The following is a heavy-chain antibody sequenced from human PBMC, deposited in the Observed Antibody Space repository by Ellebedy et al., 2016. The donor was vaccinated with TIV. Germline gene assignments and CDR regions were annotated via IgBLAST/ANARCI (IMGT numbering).Heavy chain of an antibody. Sequence: ASVKVSXXASGYTFTSYAMHWVRQAPGQRLEWMGWINAGNGNTKYSQKFQGWVTMTRDTSISTAYMELSRLRSDDTAVYYCARGVSGDYYYGMDVWGQGTTVTVSS. J-gene: IGHJ6*02. CDR2: INAGNGNT. V-gene: IGHV1-3*01. D-gene: IGHD7-27*01. CDR1: GYTFTSYA. CDR3: ARGVSGDYYYGMDV.